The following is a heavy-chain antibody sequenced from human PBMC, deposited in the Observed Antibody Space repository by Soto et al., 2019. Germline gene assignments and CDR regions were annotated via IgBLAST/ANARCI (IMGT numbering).Heavy chain of an antibody. CDR2: MNPNSGNT. Sequence: QVQLVQSGAEVKKPGASVKVSCKASGYTFTSYDINWVRQATGQGLEWMGWMNPNSGNTGYAQKFQGRVTMTRNTSISTAYMELSSLRSEDTAVYYCARGLEYGDYYRYYYYGMDVWGQGTTVTVSS. D-gene: IGHD4-17*01. V-gene: IGHV1-8*01. CDR1: GYTFTSYD. J-gene: IGHJ6*02. CDR3: ARGLEYGDYYRYYYYGMDV.